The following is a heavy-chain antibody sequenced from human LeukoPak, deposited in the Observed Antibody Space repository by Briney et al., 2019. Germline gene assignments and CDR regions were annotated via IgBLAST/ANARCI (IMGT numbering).Heavy chain of an antibody. D-gene: IGHD2-2*02. CDR1: GGSISSGGYY. CDR2: IYYSGST. J-gene: IGHJ4*02. Sequence: PSETLSLTCTVSGGSISSGGYYWSWIRQHPGKGLEWIGYIYYSGSTYYNPSLKSRVTISVDTSKNQFSLKLSSVTAADTAVYYCARGYCSSTSCYKVVWDYWGQGTLVTVSS. CDR3: ARGYCSSTSCYKVVWDY. V-gene: IGHV4-31*03.